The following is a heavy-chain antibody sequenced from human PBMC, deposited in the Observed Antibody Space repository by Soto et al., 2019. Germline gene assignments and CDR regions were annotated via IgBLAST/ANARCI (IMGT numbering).Heavy chain of an antibody. CDR3: ATSQKGYNWNYFDH. Sequence: PGGSLRLSCAVSGFTFSNYAMSWLRQSPGKGPEWIGSVFYTGFTSYNPSLESRVSVSVDTSKNQFSLKVSGVSAADTAVYYCATSQKGYNWNYFDHWGQGALVTVSS. J-gene: IGHJ4*02. CDR1: GFTFSNYA. D-gene: IGHD1-20*01. CDR2: VFYTGFT. V-gene: IGHV4-59*04.